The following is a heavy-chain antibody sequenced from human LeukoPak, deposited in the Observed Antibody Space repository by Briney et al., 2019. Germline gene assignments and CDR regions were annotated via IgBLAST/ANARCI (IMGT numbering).Heavy chain of an antibody. CDR3: TTRGSGYSSSLDY. J-gene: IGHJ4*02. CDR1: GYTFSGSA. D-gene: IGHD6-13*01. V-gene: IGHV3-73*01. CDR2: IRSKANSYAT. Sequence: AGGSLRLSCAASGYTFSGSAMHWVRQASGKGLEWVGRIRSKANSYATAYAASVKGRFTISRDDSKNTAYLQMNSLKTEDTAVYYCTTRGSGYSSSLDYWGQGTLVTVSS.